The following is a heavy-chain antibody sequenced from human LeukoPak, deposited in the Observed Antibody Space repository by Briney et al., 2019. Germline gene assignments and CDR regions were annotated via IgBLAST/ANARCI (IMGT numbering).Heavy chain of an antibody. Sequence: SETLSLTCTVSGGSISSGTYFWTWIRQPAGKGLEWIGRISTSGSINYNPSLKSRVSISVDTSKNQFSLKLTSVTAADTAVYYCARPTYDSSDYEYFQHWGQGTLVTVSS. J-gene: IGHJ1*01. CDR1: GGSISSGTYF. CDR3: ARPTYDSSDYEYFQH. V-gene: IGHV4-61*02. D-gene: IGHD3-22*01. CDR2: ISTSGSI.